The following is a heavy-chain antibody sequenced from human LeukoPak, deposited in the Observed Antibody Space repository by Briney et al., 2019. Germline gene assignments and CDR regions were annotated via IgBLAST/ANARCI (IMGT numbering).Heavy chain of an antibody. J-gene: IGHJ4*02. CDR3: AKGRGAAAEFDY. Sequence: GGSLRLSCAASAFTFSNFGMHWVRQAPGKGLEWVAFISYDGSTEYYADPVKGRFTISRDNSQNTLYLQMNSLRAEDTAVYYCAKGRGAAAEFDYWGQGTLVTVSS. V-gene: IGHV3-30*18. CDR1: AFTFSNFG. D-gene: IGHD6-13*01. CDR2: ISYDGSTE.